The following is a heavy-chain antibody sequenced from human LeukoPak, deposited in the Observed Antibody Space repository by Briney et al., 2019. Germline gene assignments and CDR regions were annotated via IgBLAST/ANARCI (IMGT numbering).Heavy chain of an antibody. CDR1: GYTFSSND. D-gene: IGHD3-22*01. CDR3: ARGLSSYESRGYSYYFDN. CDR2: MNPNSGNT. Sequence: ASVKASCKASGYTFSSNDINWVRQATGQGLEWMGWMNPNSGNTGYAQKFQGRVTMTMNNAITTAYMEVSSLRSEDTAVYYCARGLSSYESRGYSYYFDNWGQGTLVTVSS. V-gene: IGHV1-8*02. J-gene: IGHJ4*02.